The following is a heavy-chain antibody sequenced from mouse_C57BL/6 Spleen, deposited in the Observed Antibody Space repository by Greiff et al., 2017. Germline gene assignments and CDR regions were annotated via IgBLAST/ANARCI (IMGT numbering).Heavy chain of an antibody. D-gene: IGHD1-1*01. CDR1: GYTFTGYW. Sequence: VQLQQSGAELMKPGASVKLSCKASGYTFTGYWIEWVKQRPGQGLEWIGKLLPGSGSTNYNEKFKGKATLAADTSSRTAYMQFSSLTSEDSAVYYCARIDGSSYGYFDVWGTGTTVTVSS. CDR2: LLPGSGST. J-gene: IGHJ1*03. CDR3: ARIDGSSYGYFDV. V-gene: IGHV1-9*01.